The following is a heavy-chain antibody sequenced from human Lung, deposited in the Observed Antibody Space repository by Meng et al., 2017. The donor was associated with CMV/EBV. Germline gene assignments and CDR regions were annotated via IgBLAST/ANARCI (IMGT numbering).Heavy chain of an antibody. CDR2: IKSKTDGGTT. D-gene: IGHD3-3*01. V-gene: IGHV3-15*01. CDR1: GFTFSNAW. CDR3: TTGAYYDFWSGYHY. J-gene: IGHJ4*02. Sequence: ESXKISXAASGFTFSNAWMSWVRQAPGKGLEWVGRIKSKTDGGTTDYAAPVKGRFTISRDDSKNTLYLQMNSLKTEDTAVYYCTTGAYYDFWSGYHYWGQGTXVTVSS.